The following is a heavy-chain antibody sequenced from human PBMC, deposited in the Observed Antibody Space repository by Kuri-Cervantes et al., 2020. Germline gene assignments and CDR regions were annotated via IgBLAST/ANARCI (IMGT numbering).Heavy chain of an antibody. D-gene: IGHD3-10*01. J-gene: IGHJ4*02. CDR1: GGFFSGYY. V-gene: IGHV4-34*01. Sequence: SETLSLTCAVHGGFFSGYYWTWIRQPPGKGLEWIGEINHSGSTNYNPSLKSRLSMSIDTSKNQFSLKLSYVTAADTAVYYCARRGSSGDYFDFWGQGTLVTVSS. CDR3: ARRGSSGDYFDF. CDR2: INHSGST.